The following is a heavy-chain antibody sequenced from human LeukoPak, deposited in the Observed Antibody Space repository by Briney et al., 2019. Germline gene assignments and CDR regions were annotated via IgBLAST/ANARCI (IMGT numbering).Heavy chain of an antibody. Sequence: ASVKVSCKASGYTFSKFYIHWVRQAPGQGLEWMGLLNTQPNNDYTNYAQKFQGRVTLTRDMSTNTVYMKLSSLTSEDTAVYYCAKGGEYFDWLLYLDYWGQGTLVTVSS. CDR1: GYTFSKFY. CDR3: AKGGEYFDWLLYLDY. CDR2: LNTQPNNDYT. D-gene: IGHD3-9*01. J-gene: IGHJ4*02. V-gene: IGHV1-46*01.